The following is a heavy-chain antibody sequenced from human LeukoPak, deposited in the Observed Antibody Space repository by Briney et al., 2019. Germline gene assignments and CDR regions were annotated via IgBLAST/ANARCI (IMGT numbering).Heavy chain of an antibody. V-gene: IGHV3-74*01. J-gene: IGHJ4*02. CDR2: ISSDGRTT. CDR3: TRGPYSGSATYYNDY. CDR1: GFTLSSYW. D-gene: IGHD3-10*01. Sequence: PGGTLRLSCAASGFTLSSYWMNWLRQGPGKGLVWVSRISSDGRTTSYADSVKGRFTISRDNAKNTLYLQMNSLRAEDTAVYYCTRGPYSGSATYYNDYWGQGTLVTVSS.